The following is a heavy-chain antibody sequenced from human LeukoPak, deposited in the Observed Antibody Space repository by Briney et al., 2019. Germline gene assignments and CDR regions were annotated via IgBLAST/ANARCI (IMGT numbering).Heavy chain of an antibody. D-gene: IGHD4-17*01. Sequence: PGGSLRLSCAASGFTFSSYEMNWVRQAPGKGLEWVSYISSSGSTIYYADSVKGRFTISRDNAKNSLYLQMNSLRAEDTAVYYCAKAPFYGDYSNYFDFWGQGTLVTVSS. CDR3: AKAPFYGDYSNYFDF. CDR2: ISSSGSTI. J-gene: IGHJ4*02. V-gene: IGHV3-48*03. CDR1: GFTFSSYE.